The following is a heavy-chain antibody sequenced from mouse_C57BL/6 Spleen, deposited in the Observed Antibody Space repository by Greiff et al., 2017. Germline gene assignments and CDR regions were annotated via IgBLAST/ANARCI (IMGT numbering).Heavy chain of an antibody. CDR1: GFSLTSYG. CDR2: IWSGGST. CDR3: ARKDYGSAMDY. Sequence: VQLQQSGPGLVQPSPTLSITCTVSGFSLTSYGVHWVRQSPGKGLEWLGVIWSGGSTGYNAAFISRLSISKDNSKSQVFFKMNSMQADDTAIYYCARKDYGSAMDYWGQGTSVTVSS. D-gene: IGHD1-1*01. J-gene: IGHJ4*01. V-gene: IGHV2-2*01.